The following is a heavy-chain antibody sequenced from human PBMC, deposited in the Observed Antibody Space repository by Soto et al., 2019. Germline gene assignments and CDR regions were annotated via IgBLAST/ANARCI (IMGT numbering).Heavy chain of an antibody. V-gene: IGHV4-59*01. CDR1: GGSISSYY. CDR3: ARVGSGSFRYYYYYGMDV. J-gene: IGHJ6*02. CDR2: IYYSGST. D-gene: IGHD1-26*01. Sequence: QVQLQESGPGLVKPSETLSLTCTVSGGSISSYYWSWIRQPPGKGLEWIGYIYYSGSTNYNPSLKSRVTISVDTSKNLFSLKLSSVTAADTAVYYCARVGSGSFRYYYYYGMDVWGQGTTVTVSS.